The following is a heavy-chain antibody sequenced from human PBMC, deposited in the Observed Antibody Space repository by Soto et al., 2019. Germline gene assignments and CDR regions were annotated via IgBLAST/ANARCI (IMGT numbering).Heavy chain of an antibody. CDR1: GGSVNGHY. J-gene: IGHJ5*02. CDR3: ATRITVFGLLIPPFDP. V-gene: IGHV4-34*01. CDR2: INHTGGT. D-gene: IGHD3-3*01. Sequence: PSETLSLTCAVYGGSVNGHYWNWIRQPPGKGLEWIGEINHTGGTHYNPSLKSRVTMSVDTSKNQFSLRLSSVTAADTAIYYCATRITVFGLLIPPFDPWGQGXQVTVYS.